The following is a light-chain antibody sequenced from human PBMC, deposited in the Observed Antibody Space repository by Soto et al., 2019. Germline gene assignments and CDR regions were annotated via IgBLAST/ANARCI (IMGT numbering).Light chain of an antibody. CDR3: QQYYSSPWT. Sequence: DVVLTQSPDSLAVSLGGRATINCKSSQSVLYSSNNMNYLAWYQQKAGQPPKLLIYWASTRESGVPDRFGGSGSGTEFTLTISSLQAEDVAVYYCQQYYSSPWTFGQGTKVDIK. V-gene: IGKV4-1*01. J-gene: IGKJ1*01. CDR1: QSVLYSSNNMNY. CDR2: WAS.